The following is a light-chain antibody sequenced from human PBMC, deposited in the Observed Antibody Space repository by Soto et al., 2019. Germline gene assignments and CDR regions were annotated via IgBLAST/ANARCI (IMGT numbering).Light chain of an antibody. J-gene: IGKJ4*01. CDR2: MGF. CDR3: MQALESPPT. V-gene: IGKV2-28*01. Sequence: DIVMTQSSLSLPVTPGEPASISCRSSQSLLNRNGQNCLDWYLQKPGQSPQLLIHMGFIRASGVPDRFSGSGSGTYFTLTISRVEAEDVGVYYCMQALESPPTFGGGTKVEIK. CDR1: QSLLNRNGQNC.